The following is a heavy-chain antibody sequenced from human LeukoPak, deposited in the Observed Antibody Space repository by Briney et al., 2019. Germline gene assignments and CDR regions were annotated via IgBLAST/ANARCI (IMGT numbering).Heavy chain of an antibody. CDR1: GFTFSTSG. Sequence: GGSLRLSCAASGFTFSTSGMNWVRQAPGKGLEWVSYISSSSSTIYYADSVKGRFTISRDNAKNSMYLQMNSLRAEDTAVYYCAKGTDSVFFDDWGHRILVTVAS. CDR2: ISSSSSTI. D-gene: IGHD1/OR15-1a*01. CDR3: AKGTDSVFFDD. J-gene: IGHJ4*01. V-gene: IGHV3-48*04.